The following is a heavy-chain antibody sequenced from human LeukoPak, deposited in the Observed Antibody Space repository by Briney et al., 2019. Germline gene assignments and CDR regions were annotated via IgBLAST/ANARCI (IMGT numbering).Heavy chain of an antibody. Sequence: PGRSLRLSCAASGFTFSSYAMHWVREAPGKGLEWVAVILYDGSNKFYADCVKGLVTISRDMSKNTLYLKMNSLRAEDTPVYYRARDNPYYYGSGSYGYYYYGMDVWGKGTTVTVSS. CDR3: ARDNPYYYGSGSYGYYYYGMDV. D-gene: IGHD3-10*01. V-gene: IGHV3-30*04. J-gene: IGHJ6*04. CDR1: GFTFSSYA. CDR2: ILYDGSNK.